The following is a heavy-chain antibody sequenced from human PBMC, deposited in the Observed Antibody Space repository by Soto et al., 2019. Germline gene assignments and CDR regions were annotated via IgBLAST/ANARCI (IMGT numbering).Heavy chain of an antibody. D-gene: IGHD3-16*02. CDR1: GFAFSSYA. Sequence: GGSLRLSCAASGFAFSSYAMSWVRQDPGKGLESVSSISGSTSGTYYADAVKGRFTISRDNSNNTLYLQMNSLRAEDTAVYYCARYRGFIDLFDYWGQRSLVIVSS. CDR2: ISGSTSGT. J-gene: IGHJ4*02. V-gene: IGHV3-23*01. CDR3: ARYRGFIDLFDY.